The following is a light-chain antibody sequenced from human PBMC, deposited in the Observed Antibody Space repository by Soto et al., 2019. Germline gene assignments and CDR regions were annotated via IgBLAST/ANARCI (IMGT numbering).Light chain of an antibody. CDR1: QSVSSSY. CDR3: QQFGSSSCT. V-gene: IGKV3-20*01. CDR2: RAS. Sequence: ESVLTQSPGTLSLSPGEKATLSCRASQSVSSSYLAWYQQKPGQAPRLLIYRASSRATGIPDRFSGSGSGTDFTLTISRLEPEDFAVYYCQQFGSSSCTFGQGTKVEIK. J-gene: IGKJ1*01.